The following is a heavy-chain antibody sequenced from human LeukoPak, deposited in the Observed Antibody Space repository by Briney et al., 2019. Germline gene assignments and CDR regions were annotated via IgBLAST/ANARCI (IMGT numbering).Heavy chain of an antibody. CDR3: ARDRTSGWDRGFDY. V-gene: IGHV3-66*01. CDR1: GLTVSSNY. D-gene: IGHD6-19*01. CDR2: IYSGGST. Sequence: GGSLRLSCAASGLTVSSNYMSWVRQAPGKGLEWVSVIYSGGSTYYADSVKGRFTTSRDNSKNTLYLQMNSLRAEDTAVYYCARDRTSGWDRGFDYWGQGTLVTVSS. J-gene: IGHJ4*02.